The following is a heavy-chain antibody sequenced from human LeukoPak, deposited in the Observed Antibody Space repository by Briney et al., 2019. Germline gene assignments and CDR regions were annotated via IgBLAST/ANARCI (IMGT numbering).Heavy chain of an antibody. CDR1: GVSVSSGSYY. CDR2: IYYSGST. D-gene: IGHD2-21*02. J-gene: IGHJ4*02. CDR3: ARDGGYCGGDCRPFDY. Sequence: PSETLSLTCTVSGVSVSSGSYYWSWIRQPPGKGLEWIGYIYYSGSTNYNPSLKSRVTISVDTSKNQFSLKLSSVTAADTAVYYCARDGGYCGGDCRPFDYWGQGTLVTVSS. V-gene: IGHV4-61*01.